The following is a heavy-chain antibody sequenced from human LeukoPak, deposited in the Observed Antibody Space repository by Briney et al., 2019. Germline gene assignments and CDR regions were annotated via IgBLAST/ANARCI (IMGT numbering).Heavy chain of an antibody. J-gene: IGHJ5*02. V-gene: IGHV1-2*04. CDR1: GYTFTGYY. D-gene: IGHD6-19*01. CDR3: ARAGTGGSSGWYDWFDP. CDR2: INPNSGGT. Sequence: ASVKVSCTASGYTFTGYYMHWVRQAPGQGLEWMGWINPNSGGTNYAQKFQGWVTMTRDTSISTAYMELSRLRSDDTAVYYCARAGTGGSSGWYDWFDPWGQGTLVTVSS.